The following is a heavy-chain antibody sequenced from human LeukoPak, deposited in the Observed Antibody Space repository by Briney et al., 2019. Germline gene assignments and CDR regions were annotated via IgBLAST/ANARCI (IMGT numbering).Heavy chain of an antibody. Sequence: ASVKVSCKASGYTFSSYYMHWVRQAPGQGLEWMGIINPSGSTSNAQKFQGRVTMTRDMSTTTVYMELSSLRSEDTAVYYCARGQWLGHDAFWGLGTMVTVSS. CDR3: ARGQWLGHDAF. J-gene: IGHJ3*01. CDR1: GYTFSSYY. V-gene: IGHV1-46*01. D-gene: IGHD6-19*01. CDR2: INPSGST.